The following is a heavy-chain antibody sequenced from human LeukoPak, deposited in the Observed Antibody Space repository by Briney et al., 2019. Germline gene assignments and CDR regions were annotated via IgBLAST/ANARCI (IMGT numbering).Heavy chain of an antibody. CDR2: IYYSGST. D-gene: IGHD2-15*01. V-gene: IGHV4-39*01. J-gene: IGHJ4*02. CDR1: GGSISSSSCY. CDR3: ASPQICSGGSCYGYDFDY. Sequence: SETLSLTCTVSGGSISSSSCYWGWIRQPPGKGLEWIGSIYYSGSTYYNPSLKSRVTISVDTSKNQFSLKLSSVTAADTAVYYCASPQICSGGSCYGYDFDYWGQGTLVTVSS.